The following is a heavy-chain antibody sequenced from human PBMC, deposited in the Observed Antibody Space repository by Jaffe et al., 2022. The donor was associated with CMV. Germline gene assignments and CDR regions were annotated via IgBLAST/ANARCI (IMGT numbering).Heavy chain of an antibody. J-gene: IGHJ6*02. Sequence: QVQLVESGGGVVQPGRSLRLSCAASGFTFSSYGMHWVRQAPGKGLEWVAVISYDGSNKYYADSVKGRFTISRDNSKNTLYLQMNSLRAEDTAVYYCAKDQGSTSWDLMDYYGMDVWGQGTTVTVSS. CDR1: GFTFSSYG. CDR3: AKDQGSTSWDLMDYYGMDV. CDR2: ISYDGSNK. D-gene: IGHD1-26*01. V-gene: IGHV3-30*18.